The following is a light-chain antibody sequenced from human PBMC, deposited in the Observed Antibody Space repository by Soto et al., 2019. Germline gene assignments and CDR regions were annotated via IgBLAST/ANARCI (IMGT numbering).Light chain of an antibody. CDR3: QQSYSTPPYT. J-gene: IGKJ2*01. V-gene: IGKV1-39*01. Sequence: DIQMTQSPSSLSASVGDRVTITCRASQGISSYLNWYQQKPGKAPKLLIFAASTLQSGVPSRFSGSGSGTVFTLTISSLQPEDFATYYCQQSYSTPPYTFGQGTKLEIK. CDR2: AAS. CDR1: QGISSY.